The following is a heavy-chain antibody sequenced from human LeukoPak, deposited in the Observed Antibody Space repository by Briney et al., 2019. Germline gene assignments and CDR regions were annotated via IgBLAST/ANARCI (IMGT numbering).Heavy chain of an antibody. J-gene: IGHJ5*02. CDR3: AASPPYYYDSSGYQAYNWFDP. CDR1: GFTFSSYA. CDR2: ISGSGGST. D-gene: IGHD3-22*01. Sequence: GGFLRLSCAASGFTFSSYAMSWVRQAPGKGLEWVSAISGSGGSTYYADSVKGRFTISRDNSKNTLYLQMNSLRAEDTAVYYCAASPPYYYDSSGYQAYNWFDPWGQGTLVTVSS. V-gene: IGHV3-23*01.